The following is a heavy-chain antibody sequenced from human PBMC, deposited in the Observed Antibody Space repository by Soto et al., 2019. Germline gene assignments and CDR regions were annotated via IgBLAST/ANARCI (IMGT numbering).Heavy chain of an antibody. V-gene: IGHV3-23*01. CDR1: GFSFVNYA. CDR2: LSGSGTST. J-gene: IGHJ6*02. CDR3: AREFGGGAIYVVEYYYYGMDG. D-gene: IGHD2-2*02. Sequence: GGSLRLSCAASGFSFVNYAMNWVRQAPGKGLEWVSGLSGSGTSTYYADSVKGRFTISRDNSRDTLFLQMNSLRAEDTAVYYCAREFGGGAIYVVEYYYYGMDGWGQGNTVTV.